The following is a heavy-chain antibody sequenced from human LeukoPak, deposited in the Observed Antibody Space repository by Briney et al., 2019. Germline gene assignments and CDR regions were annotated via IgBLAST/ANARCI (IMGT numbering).Heavy chain of an antibody. V-gene: IGHV3-21*01. CDR1: GSTFSSYS. CDR2: ISSSSSYI. D-gene: IGHD3-16*01. Sequence: GSLRLSCAASGSTFSSYSMNWVRQAPGKGLEWVSSISSSSSYIYYADSVKGRFTISRDNAKNSLYLQMNSLRAEDTAVYYCARAPRAYGPFDYWGQGTLVTVSS. J-gene: IGHJ4*02. CDR3: ARAPRAYGPFDY.